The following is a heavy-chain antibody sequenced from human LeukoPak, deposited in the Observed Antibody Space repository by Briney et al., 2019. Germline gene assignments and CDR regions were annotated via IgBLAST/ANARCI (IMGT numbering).Heavy chain of an antibody. CDR1: GYTFTGYY. CDR3: ARGIAVAGIDY. CDR2: INPNSGAT. Sequence: APVKVSCKASGYTFTGYYLHWVRQAPGQGLEWMGWINPNSGATNYAQKFQGRVTMTRDTSISTAYMELSSLRFDDTAVYYCARGIAVAGIDYWGQGTLATVSS. V-gene: IGHV1-2*02. J-gene: IGHJ4*02. D-gene: IGHD6-19*01.